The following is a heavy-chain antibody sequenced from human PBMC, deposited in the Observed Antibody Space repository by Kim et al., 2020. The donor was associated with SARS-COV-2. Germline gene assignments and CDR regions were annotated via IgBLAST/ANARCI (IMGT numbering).Heavy chain of an antibody. CDR1: GGSISSSSYY. Sequence: SETLSLTCTVSGGSISSSSYYWGWIRQPPGKGLEWIGSIYYSGSTYYNPSLKSRVTISVDTSKNQFSLKLSSVTAADTAVYYCARPRPRGAERIDAFDIWGQGTMVTVSS. CDR2: IYYSGST. D-gene: IGHD3-10*01. V-gene: IGHV4-39*01. CDR3: ARPRPRGAERIDAFDI. J-gene: IGHJ3*02.